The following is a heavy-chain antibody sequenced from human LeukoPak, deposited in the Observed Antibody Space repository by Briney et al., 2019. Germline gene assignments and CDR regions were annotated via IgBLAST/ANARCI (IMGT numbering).Heavy chain of an antibody. CDR3: ARVGGKYCSSTSCYWFDP. D-gene: IGHD2-2*01. CDR2: MNPNSGNT. CDR1: GYTFTSYD. Sequence: ASVKVSGKASGYTFTSYDINWVRQATGQGLEWMGWMNPNSGNTGYAQKFQGRVTMTRNTSISTAYMELSSLRSEDTAVYYCARVGGKYCSSTSCYWFDPWGQGTLVTVSS. V-gene: IGHV1-8*01. J-gene: IGHJ5*02.